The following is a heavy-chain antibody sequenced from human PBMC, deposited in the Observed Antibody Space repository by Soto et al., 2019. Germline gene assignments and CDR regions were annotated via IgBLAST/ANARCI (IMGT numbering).Heavy chain of an antibody. J-gene: IGHJ3*02. CDR1: GYTFTXXG. D-gene: IGHD6-25*01. V-gene: IGHV1-18*01. CDR3: ARVWVAAADAFDI. CDR2: ISAYNGNT. Sequence: GASVKVSCKASGYTFTXXGXSWVRQAPGQGLEWMGWISAYNGNTNYAQKLQGRVTMTTDTSTSTAYMELRSLRSDDTAVYYCARVWVAAADAFDIWGQGTMVTVSS.